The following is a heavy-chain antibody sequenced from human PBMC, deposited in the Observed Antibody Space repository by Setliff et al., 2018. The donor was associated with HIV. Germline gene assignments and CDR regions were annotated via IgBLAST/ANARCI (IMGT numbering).Heavy chain of an antibody. Sequence: GESLKISCRGSGFNFTNYWIGWVRQMPGKGLEWMGIVYPGDSDARYSPSFRGHFTISADKSITTAYLQWSSLKASDTAMYYCAKRRASGSLLDTFDVWGQGTRVTVS. D-gene: IGHD1-26*01. CDR2: VYPGDSDA. CDR1: GFNFTNYW. J-gene: IGHJ3*01. V-gene: IGHV5-51*01. CDR3: AKRRASGSLLDTFDV.